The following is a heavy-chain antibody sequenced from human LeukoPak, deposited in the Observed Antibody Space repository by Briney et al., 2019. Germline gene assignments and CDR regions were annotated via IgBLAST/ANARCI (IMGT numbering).Heavy chain of an antibody. Sequence: RPGGSLRLSCAAAGFTFDDYGMSWVRQAPGKVLEWVSGINWNGGSTGYADSVKGRFTISRDNAKNSLYLQMNSLRAEDTALYYCARVSYSSTPGDWGQGTLVTVSS. J-gene: IGHJ4*02. CDR2: INWNGGST. V-gene: IGHV3-20*04. D-gene: IGHD6-13*01. CDR1: GFTFDDYG. CDR3: ARVSYSSTPGD.